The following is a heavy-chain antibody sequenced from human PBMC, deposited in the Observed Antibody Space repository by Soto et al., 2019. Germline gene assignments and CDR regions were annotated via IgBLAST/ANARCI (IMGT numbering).Heavy chain of an antibody. D-gene: IGHD3-3*01. Sequence: ASVKVSCKASGYTFTSYGISWVRQAPGRGLEWMGWISAYNGNTNYAQKLQGRVTMTTDTSTSTAYMELRSLRSDDTAVYYCARGPLYYDFWSGTFDIWGQGTMVTVSS. V-gene: IGHV1-18*01. CDR2: ISAYNGNT. CDR3: ARGPLYYDFWSGTFDI. J-gene: IGHJ3*02. CDR1: GYTFTSYG.